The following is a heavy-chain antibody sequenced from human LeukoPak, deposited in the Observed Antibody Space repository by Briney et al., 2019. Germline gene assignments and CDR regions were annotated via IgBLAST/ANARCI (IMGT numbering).Heavy chain of an antibody. CDR3: ARAAESNAFDI. CDR1: GYTFTSYY. Sequence: ASVKVSCKASGYTFTSYYMHWVRQAPGQALEWMGIINPSGGSTSYAQKSQGRVTMTRDTSTSTVYMELSSLRSEDTAVYYCARAAESNAFDIWGQGTMVTVSS. J-gene: IGHJ3*02. CDR2: INPSGGST. V-gene: IGHV1-46*01.